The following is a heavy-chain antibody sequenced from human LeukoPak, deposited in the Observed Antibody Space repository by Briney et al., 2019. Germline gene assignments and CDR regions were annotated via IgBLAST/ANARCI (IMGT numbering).Heavy chain of an antibody. CDR2: ISSSSSYI. J-gene: IGHJ3*02. CDR1: GFTFSSYS. V-gene: IGHV3-21*01. Sequence: GGSLRLSCAASGFTFSSYSMNWVRQAPGKGLEWVSSISSSSSYIYYADSVKGRFTISRDNAKNSLYLQVNSLRAEDTAVYYCARVQIVVVPSDAFDIWGQGTMVTVSS. D-gene: IGHD3-22*01. CDR3: ARVQIVVVPSDAFDI.